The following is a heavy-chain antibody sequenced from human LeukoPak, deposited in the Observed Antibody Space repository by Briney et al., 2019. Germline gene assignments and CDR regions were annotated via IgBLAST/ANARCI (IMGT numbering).Heavy chain of an antibody. CDR1: GYTFTGYY. CDR2: INPNSGGT. D-gene: IGHD4-17*01. Sequence: ASVKVSCKASGYTFTGYYMHWVRQAPGQGLEWMGWINPNSGGTNYAQKFQGRVTMTRDTSISTAYMELRSLRSDDTAVYYCAREIEDPVTTEGWIRYWGQGTLVTVSS. J-gene: IGHJ4*02. V-gene: IGHV1-2*02. CDR3: AREIEDPVTTEGWIRY.